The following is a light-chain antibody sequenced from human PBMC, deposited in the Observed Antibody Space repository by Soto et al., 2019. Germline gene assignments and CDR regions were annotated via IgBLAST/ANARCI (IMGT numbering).Light chain of an antibody. J-gene: IGLJ1*01. V-gene: IGLV2-11*01. CDR1: SSDIGNYDY. Sequence: QSALTQPRSVSGSPGQSVTISCTGTSSDIGNYDYVSWYQQHPTKAPKLIIYHVSKRPSGVPDRFSGSKSGNTASLIISGLQAEDGADYYCCSYAGSYTFARNVFGTGTKVTVL. CDR3: CSYAGSYTFARNV. CDR2: HVS.